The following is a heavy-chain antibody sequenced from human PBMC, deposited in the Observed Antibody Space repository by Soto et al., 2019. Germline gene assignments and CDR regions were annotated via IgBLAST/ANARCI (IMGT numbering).Heavy chain of an antibody. CDR1: GFTFTRYS. V-gene: IGHV3-21*01. J-gene: IGHJ4*02. D-gene: IGHD6-6*01. CDR2: ISSTTNYI. Sequence: PGGSLRLSCAASGFTFTRYSMNWVRQAPGKGLEWVSSISSTTNYIYYADSMKGRFTVSRDNAKNSVYLQLNSLRAEDTAVYYCARVPEAGRPLFDYWGQGALVTVSS. CDR3: ARVPEAGRPLFDY.